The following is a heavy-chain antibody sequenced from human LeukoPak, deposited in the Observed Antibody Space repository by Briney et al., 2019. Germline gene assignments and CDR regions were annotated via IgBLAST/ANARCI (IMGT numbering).Heavy chain of an antibody. CDR3: SRRNILSGYCFAS. CDR2: IHYTGAT. Sequence: PSQTLSLTCAVSGGSITGYDWSWIRQPPGKGLDWVGEIHYTGATSYNSSLKRRATISIDTSKNKMSLKLSSVTAADAAVYVCSRRNILSGYCFASWGQGALVTVSS. V-gene: IGHV4-34*01. D-gene: IGHD3-9*01. CDR1: GGSITGYD. J-gene: IGHJ4*02.